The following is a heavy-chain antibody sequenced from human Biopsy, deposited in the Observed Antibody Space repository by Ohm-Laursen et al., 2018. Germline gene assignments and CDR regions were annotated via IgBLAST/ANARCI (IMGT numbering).Heavy chain of an antibody. Sequence: TLSLTCTVSGGSLSSGSYFWTWIRQHPEKGLEWIGYIHNSGNTYYNPSLKSRVMISIDVSKDQFSLKLSSVTAADTAVYYCVRDWSSGRYLEYWGQGSQVTVSS. D-gene: IGHD3-10*01. V-gene: IGHV4-31*03. J-gene: IGHJ4*02. CDR3: VRDWSSGRYLEY. CDR1: GGSLSSGSYF. CDR2: IHNSGNT.